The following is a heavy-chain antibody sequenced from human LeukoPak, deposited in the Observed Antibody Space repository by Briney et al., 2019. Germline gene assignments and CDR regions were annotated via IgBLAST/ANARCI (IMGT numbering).Heavy chain of an antibody. D-gene: IGHD6-19*01. Sequence: PGGSLRLSCAASGFTFSSYAMSWVRQAPGKGLEWVSAISGSGGSTYYADSVKGRLTISRDNSKNTLYLQMNSLRAEDTAVYYCAKDQEAVAGQTPFDYWGQGTLVTVSS. CDR1: GFTFSSYA. CDR3: AKDQEAVAGQTPFDY. CDR2: ISGSGGST. J-gene: IGHJ4*02. V-gene: IGHV3-23*01.